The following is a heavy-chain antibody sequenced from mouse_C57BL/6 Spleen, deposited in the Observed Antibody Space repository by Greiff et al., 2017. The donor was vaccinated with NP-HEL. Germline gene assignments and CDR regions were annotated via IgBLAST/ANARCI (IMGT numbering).Heavy chain of an antibody. CDR3: ARNHDYDGFAY. CDR2: ISSGSSTI. Sequence: DVKLQESGGGLVKPGGSLKLSCAASGFTFSDYGMHWVRQAPEKGLEWVAYISSGSSTIYYADTVKGRFTISRDNAKNTLFLQMTSLRSEDTAMYYCARNHDYDGFAYWGQGTLVTVSA. D-gene: IGHD2-4*01. CDR1: GFTFSDYG. V-gene: IGHV5-17*01. J-gene: IGHJ3*01.